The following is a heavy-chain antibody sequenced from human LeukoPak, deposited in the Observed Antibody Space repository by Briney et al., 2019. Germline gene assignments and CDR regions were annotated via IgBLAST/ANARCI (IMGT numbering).Heavy chain of an antibody. CDR3: ARGRRSAAGISGWLDP. D-gene: IGHD6-13*01. CDR2: INPNSGGT. CDR1: GYTFTGYY. J-gene: IGHJ5*02. Sequence: ASVKVSCKASGYTFTGYYMHWARQAPGQGLEWMGWINPNSGGTNYAQKFQGRVTMTRDTSISTAYMELSRLRSDDTAVYYCARGRRSAAGISGWLDPWGQGTLVTVSS. V-gene: IGHV1-2*02.